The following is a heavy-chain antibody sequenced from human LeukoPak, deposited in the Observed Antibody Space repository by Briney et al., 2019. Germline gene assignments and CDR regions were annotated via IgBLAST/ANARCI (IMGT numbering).Heavy chain of an antibody. V-gene: IGHV1-18*01. Sequence: ASVKVSCKSSGYSFSDYGTAWVRQARGQGLEWIGWISGNNGNGNKAQKFQGRVTMTINRSSTSAVMELKRLSADDTAVYYCARDSSPYIAAAGTQVAQVDYWGQGTLVTVSS. D-gene: IGHD6-13*01. J-gene: IGHJ4*02. CDR2: ISGNNGNG. CDR3: ARDSSPYIAAAGTQVAQVDY. CDR1: GYSFSDYG.